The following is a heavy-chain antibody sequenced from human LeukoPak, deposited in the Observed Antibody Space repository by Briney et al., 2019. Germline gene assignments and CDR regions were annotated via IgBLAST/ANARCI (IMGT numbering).Heavy chain of an antibody. V-gene: IGHV1-2*02. Sequence: ASVKVSCKASGYTFTGYYMHWVRQAPGQGLEWMGWISPSSGGANYAQKFQGRVTMTRDTSISTAHMELSRLRFDDTAVYYCARVRTITAAPDYWGQGTLVTVSS. CDR3: ARVRTITAAPDY. J-gene: IGHJ4*02. D-gene: IGHD6-13*01. CDR2: ISPSSGGA. CDR1: GYTFTGYY.